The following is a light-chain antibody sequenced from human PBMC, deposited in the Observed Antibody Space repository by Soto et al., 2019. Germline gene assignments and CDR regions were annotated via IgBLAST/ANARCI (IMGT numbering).Light chain of an antibody. J-gene: IGLJ1*01. V-gene: IGLV1-44*01. Sequence: QSVLTQPPSASETPAEGGSIWCAGSASNIGSKSVNWYQQFPGTAPKLLIYSSIYRPSGVPARMSASKSGTSASLAISGLQSEDEAAYYCAAWDDSLDEYVFGTGTKVTVL. CDR1: ASNIGSKS. CDR2: SSI. CDR3: AAWDDSLDEYV.